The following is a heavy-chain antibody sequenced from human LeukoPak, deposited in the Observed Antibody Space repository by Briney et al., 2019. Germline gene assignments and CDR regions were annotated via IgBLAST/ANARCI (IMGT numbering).Heavy chain of an antibody. D-gene: IGHD4-11*01. CDR1: GGSFSGFY. J-gene: IGHJ5*02. V-gene: IGHV4-34*01. CDR3: ARAPSTVTTDWFDP. CDR2: IYYSGST. Sequence: PSETLSLTCAVYGGSFSGFYWSWIRQPPGKGPEWIGSIYYSGSTYYNPSLKSRVTISVDTSKNQFSLKLSSVTAADTAVYYCARAPSTVTTDWFDPWGQGTLVTVSS.